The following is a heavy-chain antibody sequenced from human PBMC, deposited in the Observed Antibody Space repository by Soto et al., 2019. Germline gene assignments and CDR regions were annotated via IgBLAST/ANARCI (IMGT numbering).Heavy chain of an antibody. CDR3: AKANDYAYAF. Sequence: GGSLRLSCAASGFIFSTNWMGWVRQAPGKGLDWVATINQDGSQKYYVDSMKGRVTISRDNAKNSLYPQMSSLRDDDTAVYYCAKANDYAYAFWGLGTLVTVSS. V-gene: IGHV3-7*01. CDR1: GFIFSTNW. D-gene: IGHD2-2*01. J-gene: IGHJ4*02. CDR2: INQDGSQK.